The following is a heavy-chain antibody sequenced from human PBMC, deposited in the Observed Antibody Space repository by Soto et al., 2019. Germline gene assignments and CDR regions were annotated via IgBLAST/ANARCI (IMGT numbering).Heavy chain of an antibody. J-gene: IGHJ3*01. Sequence: PGGSLRLSCAASGFTFSSYWMHWVRQAPGKGLVWVARINSDGTTIPYADSVKGRFTISRDNAKNTLYLQMHILRAEDTALYFCVRDRGYPDSFDVWGRGTMVTVSS. CDR1: GFTFSSYW. V-gene: IGHV3-74*01. CDR2: INSDGTTI. D-gene: IGHD1-1*01. CDR3: VRDRGYPDSFDV.